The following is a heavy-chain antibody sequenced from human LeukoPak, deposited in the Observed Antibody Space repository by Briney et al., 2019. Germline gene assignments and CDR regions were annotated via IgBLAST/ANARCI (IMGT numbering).Heavy chain of an antibody. CDR1: GFTFSSYA. Sequence: GGSLRLSCAASGFTFSSYAMSWVRQAPGKGLEWVSAISGSGGSTYYADSAKGRFTISRDNSKNTLYLQMNSLRAEDTAVYYCAKGDVLLWFGESTGGLGTLVTVSS. J-gene: IGHJ1*01. CDR3: AKGDVLLWFGEST. CDR2: ISGSGGST. V-gene: IGHV3-23*01. D-gene: IGHD3-10*01.